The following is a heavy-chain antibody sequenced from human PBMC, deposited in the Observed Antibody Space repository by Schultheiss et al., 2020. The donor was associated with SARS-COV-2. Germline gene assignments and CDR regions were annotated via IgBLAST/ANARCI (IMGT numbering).Heavy chain of an antibody. J-gene: IGHJ6*02. V-gene: IGHV4-31*02. CDR2: IYYSGST. Sequence: LRLSCAASGFTFSDYYMSWIRQAPGKGLEWIGYIYYSGSTYYNPSLKSRVTISVDTSKNQFSLKLSSVTAADTAVYYCARAALLYDYYYYGMDVWGQGTTVTVSS. CDR3: ARAALLYDYYYYGMDV. D-gene: IGHD2-2*02. CDR1: GFTFSDYY.